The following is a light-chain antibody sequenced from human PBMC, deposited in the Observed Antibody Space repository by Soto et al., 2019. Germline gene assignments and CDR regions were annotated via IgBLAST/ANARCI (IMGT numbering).Light chain of an antibody. Sequence: EIVLTQSPGTLSLSPGERATLSCRASQSVSSSYFAWYQQKPGQAPRLLIYGASSWAPGIPHRFSGSGSWTDFTLTISTLDLADFAVYYFQQYGSSPPNSFGQVTKLYIK. CDR2: GAS. J-gene: IGKJ2*01. V-gene: IGKV3-20*01. CDR3: QQYGSSPPNS. CDR1: QSVSSSY.